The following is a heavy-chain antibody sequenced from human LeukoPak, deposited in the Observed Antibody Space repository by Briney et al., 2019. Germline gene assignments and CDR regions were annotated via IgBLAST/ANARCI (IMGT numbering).Heavy chain of an antibody. D-gene: IGHD3-3*01. CDR3: AGSITIFGVVSNWFDP. J-gene: IGHJ5*02. Sequence: GRSLRLSCAASGFTFSSYGMHWVRQAPGMGLEWVAVIWYDGSNKYYADSVKGRFTISRDNSKNTLYLQMNSLRAEDTAVYYCAGSITIFGVVSNWFDPWGQGTLVTVSS. CDR2: IWYDGSNK. V-gene: IGHV3-33*01. CDR1: GFTFSSYG.